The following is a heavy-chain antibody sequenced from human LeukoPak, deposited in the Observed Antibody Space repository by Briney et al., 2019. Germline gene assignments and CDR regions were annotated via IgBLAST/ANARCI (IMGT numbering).Heavy chain of an antibody. Sequence: ASVKVSCKVSGYTLTELSMHWVRQAPGKGLEWMGGFDPEDGETIYAQKFQGRVTMTEDTSTDTAYMELSSLRSEDTAVYYCASSWAITMVRGVLLTNWGQGTLVTVSS. J-gene: IGHJ4*02. CDR2: FDPEDGET. D-gene: IGHD3-10*01. CDR3: ASSWAITMVRGVLLTN. V-gene: IGHV1-24*01. CDR1: GYTLTELS.